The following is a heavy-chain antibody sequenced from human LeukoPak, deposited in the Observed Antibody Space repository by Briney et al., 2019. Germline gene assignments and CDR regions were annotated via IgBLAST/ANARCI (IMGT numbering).Heavy chain of an antibody. Sequence: PSETLSLTCTVSGGSISSSSYYWGWIRQPPGKGLEWIGSIYYSGSTYYNPSLKSRVTISVDTSKNQFSLKLSSVTAADRAVYYCALTPSYYDFWSGGLGWFDPWGQGTLVTVSS. CDR2: IYYSGST. D-gene: IGHD3-3*01. CDR3: ALTPSYYDFWSGGLGWFDP. J-gene: IGHJ5*02. CDR1: GGSISSSSYY. V-gene: IGHV4-39*07.